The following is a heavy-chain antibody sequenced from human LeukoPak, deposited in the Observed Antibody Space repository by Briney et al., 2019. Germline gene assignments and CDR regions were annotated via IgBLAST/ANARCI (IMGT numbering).Heavy chain of an antibody. CDR3: ARVEDDFWSGYYWAD. CDR1: GYTFTSYG. CDR2: ISAYNGST. V-gene: IGHV1-18*01. Sequence: ASVKVSCKASGYTFTSYGISWVRQAPGQGLERMGWISAYNGSTNYAQKLQGRVTMTTDTSTSTAYMELRSLRSDDTAVYYCARVEDDFWSGYYWADWGQGTLVTVSS. J-gene: IGHJ4*02. D-gene: IGHD3-3*01.